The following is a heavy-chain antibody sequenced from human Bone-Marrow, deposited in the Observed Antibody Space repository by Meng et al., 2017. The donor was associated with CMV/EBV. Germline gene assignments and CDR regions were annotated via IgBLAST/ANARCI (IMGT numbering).Heavy chain of an antibody. CDR1: GYTFPGSY. V-gene: IGHV1-2*02. CDR3: ARGPKRSYYYGMDV. J-gene: IGHJ6*02. CDR2: INPNSGGT. Sequence: ASVKVSCKASGYTFPGSYMHWVRQAPGQGLEWMGWINPNSGGTDYAQKFQGRVTMTRNTSISTAYMELSSLRSEDTAVYYCARGPKRSYYYGMDVWGQGTTVTVSS. D-gene: IGHD4-17*01.